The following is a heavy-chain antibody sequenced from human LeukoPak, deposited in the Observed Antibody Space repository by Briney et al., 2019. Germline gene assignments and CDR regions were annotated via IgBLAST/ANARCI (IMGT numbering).Heavy chain of an antibody. CDR3: ARAGRVGAILL. CDR1: GGSFSGYY. J-gene: IGHJ4*02. D-gene: IGHD1-26*01. Sequence: KSSETLSLTCAVYGGSFSGYYWSWIRQPPGKGLEWIGEINHSGSTNYNPSLKSRVTISVDTSKNQFSLKLSSVTAADTAVYYCARAGRVGAILLWGQGTLVTVSS. CDR2: INHSGST. V-gene: IGHV4-34*01.